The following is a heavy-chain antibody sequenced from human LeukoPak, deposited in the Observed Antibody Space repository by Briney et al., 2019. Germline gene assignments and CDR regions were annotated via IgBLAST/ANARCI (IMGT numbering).Heavy chain of an antibody. CDR3: TTEGSGWEGY. CDR1: GFTFSSYA. Sequence: PGGSLRLSCAASGFTFSSYAMSWVRQAPGKGLEWVSAISGSGGSTYYADSVKGRFTISRDNSKNTLYLQMNSLKTEDTAVYYCTTEGSGWEGYWGQGTLVTVSS. CDR2: ISGSGGST. D-gene: IGHD6-19*01. V-gene: IGHV3-23*01. J-gene: IGHJ4*02.